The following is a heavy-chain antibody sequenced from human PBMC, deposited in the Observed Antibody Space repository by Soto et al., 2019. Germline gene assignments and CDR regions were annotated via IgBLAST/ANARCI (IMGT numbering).Heavy chain of an antibody. V-gene: IGHV4-59*01. CDR3: AREEYYYGSGSYYHWFDP. J-gene: IGHJ5*02. D-gene: IGHD3-10*01. Sequence: SETLSLTCTVSGGSISSYYWSWIRQPPGKGLEWIGHIYYSGSTNYNPSLKSRVTISVDTSKNQFSLKLSSVTAADTAVYYCAREEYYYGSGSYYHWFDPWGQGTLVTVSS. CDR1: GGSISSYY. CDR2: IYYSGST.